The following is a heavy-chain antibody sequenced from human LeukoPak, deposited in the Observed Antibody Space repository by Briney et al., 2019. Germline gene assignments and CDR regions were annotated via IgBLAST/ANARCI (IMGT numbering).Heavy chain of an antibody. CDR1: GGSISSGDYY. CDR2: IYYSGST. V-gene: IGHV4-30-4*01. CDR3: ASMTTVTTFDY. J-gene: IGHJ4*02. Sequence: SETLSLTCTVSGGSISSGDYYWSWIRQPPGKGLEWIGYIYYSGSTYYNPSLKSRVTISVDTSKNQFSLKLSSVTAADTAVYYCASMTTVTTFDYWGQGTLVTVSS. D-gene: IGHD4-17*01.